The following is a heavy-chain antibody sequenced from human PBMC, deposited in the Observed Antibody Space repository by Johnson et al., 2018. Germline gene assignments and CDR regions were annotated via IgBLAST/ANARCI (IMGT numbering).Heavy chain of an antibody. D-gene: IGHD5-24*01. Sequence: QVQLVESGGGVVQXGRSLRLSCAASGFTFTSYAMHWVRQAPGKGLEWVAIISYDGNRTYYAESVRGRFTISRDNSKDTVSRQMSSLRAEDTSMFYWARDGNKDGYEPEYYFDSWGQGTLVTVSS. V-gene: IGHV3-30-3*01. CDR1: GFTFTSYA. CDR3: ARDGNKDGYEPEYYFDS. J-gene: IGHJ4*02. CDR2: ISYDGNRT.